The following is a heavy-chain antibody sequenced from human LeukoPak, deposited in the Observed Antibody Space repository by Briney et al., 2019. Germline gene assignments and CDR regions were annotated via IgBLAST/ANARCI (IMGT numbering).Heavy chain of an antibody. CDR3: ARGYSYGPLGYCGMDV. Sequence: PGGSLRLSSAASGFTVSSNYMSWVRQAPGKGLEWVSVIYSGGSTYYADSVKGRFTISRDNSKNTLYLQMNSLRAEDTAVYYCARGYSYGPLGYCGMDVWGQGTTVTVSS. J-gene: IGHJ6*02. V-gene: IGHV3-66*01. D-gene: IGHD5-18*01. CDR2: IYSGGST. CDR1: GFTVSSNY.